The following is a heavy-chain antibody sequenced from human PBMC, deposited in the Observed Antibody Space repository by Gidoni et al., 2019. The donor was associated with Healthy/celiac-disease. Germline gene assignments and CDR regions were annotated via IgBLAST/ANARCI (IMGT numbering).Heavy chain of an antibody. V-gene: IGHV1-46*01. D-gene: IGHD4-17*01. J-gene: IGHJ5*02. Sequence: VQLVQSGAEAKNPAASVKASCKASGHTFTSYYMHWVRQAPGQGLEWMGIINSSDSSTSYGQKFQGRVTMTRDTSTSTGYMELSSLGSEDTAVYYCAREPGEYNRWFDPWGQGTLVTVSS. CDR3: AREPGEYNRWFDP. CDR1: GHTFTSYY. CDR2: INSSDSST.